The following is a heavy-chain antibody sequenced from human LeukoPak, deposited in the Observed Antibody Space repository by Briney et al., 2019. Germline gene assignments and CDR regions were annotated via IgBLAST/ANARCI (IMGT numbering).Heavy chain of an antibody. D-gene: IGHD5-12*01. V-gene: IGHV1-69*13. CDR2: IIPIFGTA. CDR3: AREGDYSGYDWSWLDP. Sequence: ASVKVSCKASGGTFSSYAISWVRQAPGQGLEWMGGIIPIFGTANYAQKFQGRVTITADESTSTAYMELSSLRSEDTAVYYCAREGDYSGYDWSWLDPWGQGTLVTVSS. CDR1: GGTFSSYA. J-gene: IGHJ5*02.